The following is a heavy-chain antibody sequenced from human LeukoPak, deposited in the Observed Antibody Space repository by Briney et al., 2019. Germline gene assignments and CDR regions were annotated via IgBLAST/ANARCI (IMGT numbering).Heavy chain of an antibody. CDR2: IYYSGST. J-gene: IGHJ4*02. D-gene: IGHD2-15*01. CDR1: GGSISSGGYY. V-gene: IGHV4-31*03. CDR3: ARFSGWSYLDY. Sequence: SETLSLTCTVSGGSISSGGYYWSWIRQPPGKGLGWIGYIYYSGSTYYSPSLKSRVTISVDTSKNQFSLKLSSVTAADTAVYYCARFSGWSYLDYWGQGTLVTVSS.